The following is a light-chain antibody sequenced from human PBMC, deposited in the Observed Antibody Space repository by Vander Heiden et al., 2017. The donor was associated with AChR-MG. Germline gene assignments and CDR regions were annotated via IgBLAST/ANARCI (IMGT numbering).Light chain of an antibody. CDR3: QQSDSTPWT. CDR1: QSISSY. CDR2: VVS. Sequence: DIQMTQSPSSLSASVGDRVTITCRASQSISSYLNWYQQRPGNAPKLLIYVVSSLRSGVPSRFSGSESGTDFTLTISRLQPEASATYFCQQSDSTPWTFGQGTKVEVK. J-gene: IGKJ1*01. V-gene: IGKV1-39*01.